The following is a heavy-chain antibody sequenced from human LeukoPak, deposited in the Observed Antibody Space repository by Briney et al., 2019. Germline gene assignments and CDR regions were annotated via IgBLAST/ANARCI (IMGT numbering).Heavy chain of an antibody. CDR1: GGSISSYY. D-gene: IGHD3-22*01. J-gene: IGHJ4*02. CDR3: ARERYYDCSDNYFELGY. V-gene: IGHV4-4*07. CDR2: IYSSGNS. Sequence: RPSETLSLTCTVSGGSISSYYWNWFRQPAGKGLEWIGRIYSSGNSYYNASLQSRVTMSVDTSKNQFSLRLSSVTAADTAVYYCARERYYDCSDNYFELGYWGQGTLVTVSS.